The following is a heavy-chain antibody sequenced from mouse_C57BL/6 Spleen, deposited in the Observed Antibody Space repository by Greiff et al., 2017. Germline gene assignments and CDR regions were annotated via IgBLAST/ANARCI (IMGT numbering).Heavy chain of an antibody. J-gene: IGHJ3*01. CDR2: ISYSGST. Sequence: EVKVVESGPGMVKPSQSLSLTCTVTDYSIPSGYDWHWIRPFPGNKLEWMGYISYSGSTNYNPSLKSRISITHDTSKNPFFLQLNSVTTEDTATYYCARAGAYWGQGTLVTVSA. D-gene: IGHD3-3*01. CDR3: ARAGAY. V-gene: IGHV3-1*01. CDR1: DYSIPSGYD.